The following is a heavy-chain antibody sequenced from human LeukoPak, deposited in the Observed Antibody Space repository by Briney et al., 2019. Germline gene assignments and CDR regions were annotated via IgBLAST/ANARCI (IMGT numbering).Heavy chain of an antibody. CDR3: ARDSWGGEEGFDY. J-gene: IGHJ4*02. CDR2: INPNSGGT. CDR1: GYTFTGYY. D-gene: IGHD6-13*01. V-gene: IGHV1-2*02. Sequence: ASVKVSCKASGYTFTGYYMHWVRQAPGQGLEWMGWINPNSGGTNYAQKFQGRVTMTRDTSISTAYMELSRLRSDDTAVYYCARDSWGGEEGFDYWGQGTLVTVSS.